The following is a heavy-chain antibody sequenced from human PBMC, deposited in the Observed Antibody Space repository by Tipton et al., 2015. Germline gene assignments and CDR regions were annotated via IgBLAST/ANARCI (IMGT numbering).Heavy chain of an antibody. CDR3: AKALTYYYDSSGYSDAFDI. Sequence: SLRLSCAASGFTFSNFIMAWVRQTPGKGLECVSVLSLDGSTNYAESVKGRLTISRDNSKNTLYLQMNSLRVDDTAVYYCAKALTYYYDSSGYSDAFDIWGQGTMVTVSS. CDR2: LSLDGST. D-gene: IGHD3-22*01. J-gene: IGHJ3*02. CDR1: GFTFSNFI. V-gene: IGHV3-53*01.